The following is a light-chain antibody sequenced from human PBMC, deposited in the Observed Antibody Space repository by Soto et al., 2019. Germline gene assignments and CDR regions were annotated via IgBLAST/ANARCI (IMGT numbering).Light chain of an antibody. CDR3: CSYTTSNTRQIV. J-gene: IGLJ1*01. CDR1: SSDVGGYNY. Sequence: LTQPASVSGSPGQSITISCTETSSDVGGYNYVSWYQQHPGKAPKFMIYDVSNRPSGVSNRFSGSKSGNTASLTISGLQAEDEADYYCCSYTTSNTRQIVFGTGTKVTVL. V-gene: IGLV2-14*01. CDR2: DVS.